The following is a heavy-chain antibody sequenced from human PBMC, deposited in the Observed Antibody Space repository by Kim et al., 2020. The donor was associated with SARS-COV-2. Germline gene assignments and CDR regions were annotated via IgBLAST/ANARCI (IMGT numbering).Heavy chain of an antibody. J-gene: IGHJ4*02. CDR2: ISYDGSNK. CDR1: GFTFSSYG. CDR3: AKDVRRGSGSYYTLSLDY. V-gene: IGHV3-30*18. D-gene: IGHD3-10*01. Sequence: GGSLRLSCAASGFTFSSYGMHWVRQAPGKGLEWVAVISYDGSNKYYADSVKGRFTISRDNSKNTLYLQMNSLRAEDTAVYYCAKDVRRGSGSYYTLSLDYWGQGTLVTVSS.